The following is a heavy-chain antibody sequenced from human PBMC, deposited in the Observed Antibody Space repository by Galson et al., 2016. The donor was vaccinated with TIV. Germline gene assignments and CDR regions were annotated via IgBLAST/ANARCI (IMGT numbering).Heavy chain of an antibody. V-gene: IGHV1-8*01. Sequence: SVKVSCKASGYPFTNYDINWVRQASGQGLEWIGWMSPNSGYTFYAENFLGRVTMTMDPSISTVYMELSSLRSDDTAVYYCARQEGLNGYNSWGQGTLVTVSS. CDR2: MSPNSGYT. CDR1: GYPFTNYD. J-gene: IGHJ4*02. CDR3: ARQEGLNGYNS. D-gene: IGHD5-24*01.